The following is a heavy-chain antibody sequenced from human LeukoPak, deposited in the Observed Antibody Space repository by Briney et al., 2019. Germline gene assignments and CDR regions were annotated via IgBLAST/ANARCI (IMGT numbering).Heavy chain of an antibody. CDR2: IKPDGSKK. J-gene: IGHJ4*02. V-gene: IGHV3-7*03. Sequence: GGSLRLSCVPSGFSFSNYAMSWVRQAPGKGLEWVANIKPDGSKKNYVDSVKGRFTISRDNAKNSLYLQMNSLRAEDTAVYYCATPLDYYDSSGYHQGGDWGQGTLVTVSS. D-gene: IGHD3-22*01. CDR3: ATPLDYYDSSGYHQGGD. CDR1: GFSFSNYA.